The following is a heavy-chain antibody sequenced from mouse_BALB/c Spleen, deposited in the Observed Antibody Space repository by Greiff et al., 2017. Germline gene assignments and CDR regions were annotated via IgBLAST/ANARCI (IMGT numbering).Heavy chain of an antibody. J-gene: IGHJ4*01. V-gene: IGHV3-2*02. Sequence: EVQLQESGPGLVKPSQSLSLTCTVTGYSITSDYAWNWIRQFPGNKLEWMGYISYSGSTSYNPSLKSRISITRDTSKNQFFLQLNSVTTEDTATYYCASDGNYYAMDYWGQGTSVTVSS. CDR3: ASDGNYYAMDY. CDR1: GYSITSDYA. CDR2: ISYSGST.